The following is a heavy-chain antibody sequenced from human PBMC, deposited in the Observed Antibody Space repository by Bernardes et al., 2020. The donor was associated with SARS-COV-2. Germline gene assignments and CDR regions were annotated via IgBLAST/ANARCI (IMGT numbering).Heavy chain of an antibody. Sequence: ASVKVSCKASGYTFTSYAMNWVRQAPGQGLEWMGWINTNTGNPTYAQGFTGRFVFSLDTSVSTAYLQISSLKAEDTAVYYCARGESGSGTYPYYGMDVWGQGTTVTVSS. CDR3: ARGESGSGTYPYYGMDV. CDR2: INTNTGNP. D-gene: IGHD3-10*01. CDR1: GYTFTSYA. J-gene: IGHJ6*02. V-gene: IGHV7-4-1*02.